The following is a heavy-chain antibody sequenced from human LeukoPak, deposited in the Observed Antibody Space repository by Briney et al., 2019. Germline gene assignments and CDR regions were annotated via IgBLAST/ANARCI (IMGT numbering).Heavy chain of an antibody. CDR3: ASRYNWYDWYYFDY. Sequence: RGSLRLSCAASGFTFSSYGMHWVRQAPGKGLEWVAVISYDGSNKYYADSVKGRFTISRDNSKNTLYLQMNSLRAEDTAVYYCASRYNWYDWYYFDYWGQGTLVTVSS. D-gene: IGHD1-1*01. J-gene: IGHJ4*02. V-gene: IGHV3-30*03. CDR1: GFTFSSYG. CDR2: ISYDGSNK.